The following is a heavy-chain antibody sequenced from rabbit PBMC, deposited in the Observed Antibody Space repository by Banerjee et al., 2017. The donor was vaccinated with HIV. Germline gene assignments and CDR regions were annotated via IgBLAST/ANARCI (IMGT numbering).Heavy chain of an antibody. V-gene: IGHV1S45*01. CDR1: GFSFSSSYW. CDR3: ARGGISISNWYFDL. J-gene: IGHJ4*01. D-gene: IGHD3-1*01. Sequence: QEQLEESGGDLVKPEGSLTLTCTASGFSFSSSYWICWVRQAPGKGLEWIACIYGGSNGRTLYANWAKGRFTISQTSSTTVTLQMTSLTAADSATYFCARGGISISNWYFDLWGQGTLVTVS. CDR2: IYGGSNGRT.